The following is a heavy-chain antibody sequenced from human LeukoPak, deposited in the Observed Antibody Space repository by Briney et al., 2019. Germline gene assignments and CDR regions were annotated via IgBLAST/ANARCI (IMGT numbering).Heavy chain of an antibody. CDR1: GYTFTKYA. CDR2: INVGNGET. D-gene: IGHD6-19*01. V-gene: IGHV1-3*01. Sequence: ASVKVSCTASGYTFTKYAMHWVRQAPGQRLEWMGWINVGNGETKYSQKFQGGVTITWDTSASTVHMELIILRSEDTAVYYCARNLVGKTDFDYWGQGTLVTVSS. J-gene: IGHJ4*02. CDR3: ARNLVGKTDFDY.